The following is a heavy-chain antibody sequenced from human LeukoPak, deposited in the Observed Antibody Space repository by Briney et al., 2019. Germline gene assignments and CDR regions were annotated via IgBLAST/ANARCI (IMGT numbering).Heavy chain of an antibody. V-gene: IGHV4-34*01. J-gene: IGHJ5*02. CDR2: VNPDGDT. D-gene: IGHD3-16*01. CDR3: ARAAWNGGGGFDP. Sequence: SETLSLTCAVYNGSFSGYYWSWIRQSPGKGLEWIGEVNPDGDTNYNPSLRSRVTISIDTSKNHFSLNLRSVTAADTAVYNCARAAWNGGGGFDPWGQGTLVTVSS. CDR1: NGSFSGYY.